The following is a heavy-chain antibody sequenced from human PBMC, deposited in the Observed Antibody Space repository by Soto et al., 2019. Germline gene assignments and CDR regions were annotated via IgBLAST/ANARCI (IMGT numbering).Heavy chain of an antibody. Sequence: GGSLRLSCAASGFTFSSYAMSWVRQAPGKGLEWVSAISGSGGSTYYADSVKGRFTISRDNSKNTLYLQMNSLRAEDTAVYYCVKMTTVTRRADDYWGQGTLVTVSS. V-gene: IGHV3-23*01. CDR2: ISGSGGST. D-gene: IGHD4-17*01. CDR3: VKMTTVTRRADDY. CDR1: GFTFSSYA. J-gene: IGHJ4*02.